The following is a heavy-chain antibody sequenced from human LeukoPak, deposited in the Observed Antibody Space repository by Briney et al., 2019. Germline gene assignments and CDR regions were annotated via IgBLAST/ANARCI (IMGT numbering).Heavy chain of an antibody. Sequence: GASVKVSCKASGYTFTSYGISWVRQAPGQGLEWMGWISAYNGNTNYAQKLQGRVTMTTDTSTSTAYIELRSLRSDDTAVYYCARDHSRIAARRALPGYWGQGTLVTVSS. J-gene: IGHJ4*02. V-gene: IGHV1-18*01. CDR1: GYTFTSYG. CDR3: ARDHSRIAARRALPGY. D-gene: IGHD6-6*01. CDR2: ISAYNGNT.